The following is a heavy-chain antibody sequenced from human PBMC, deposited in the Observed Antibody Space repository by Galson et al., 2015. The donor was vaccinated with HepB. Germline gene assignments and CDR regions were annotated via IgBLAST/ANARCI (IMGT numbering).Heavy chain of an antibody. CDR2: IIPMFGVL. CDR3: ARPNKDHGGSYCFDY. CDR1: GVTFSNFA. Sequence: SVKVSCKASGVTFSNFAISWVRQAPGQGLEWMGSIIPMFGVLHLARKFQGRVTMTADASTNTAYMELSSLRSEDTAVYFCARPNKDHGGSYCFDYWGQGTPVTVSS. D-gene: IGHD3-10*01. J-gene: IGHJ4*02. V-gene: IGHV1-69*13.